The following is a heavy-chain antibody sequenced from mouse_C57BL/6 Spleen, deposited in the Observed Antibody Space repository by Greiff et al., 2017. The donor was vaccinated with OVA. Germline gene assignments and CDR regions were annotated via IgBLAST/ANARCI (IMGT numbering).Heavy chain of an antibody. J-gene: IGHJ1*03. CDR3: ARPDDFTGYFDV. CDR1: GYTFTSYW. D-gene: IGHD2-4*01. CDR2: IHPNSGST. Sequence: QVQLQQPGAELVKPGASVKLSCKASGYTFTSYWMHWVKQRPGQGLEWIGMIHPNSGSTNYNEKFKSKATLTVDKSSSTAYMQLSSLTSEDSAVSDCARPDDFTGYFDVWGTGTTVTVSS. V-gene: IGHV1-64*01.